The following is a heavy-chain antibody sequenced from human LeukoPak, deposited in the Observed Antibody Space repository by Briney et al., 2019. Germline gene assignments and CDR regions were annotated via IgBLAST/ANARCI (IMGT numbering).Heavy chain of an antibody. V-gene: IGHV3-64*01. CDR2: ISRNGGST. CDR1: GFTFSSYA. D-gene: IGHD6-25*01. Sequence: GGSLRLSCAASGFTFSSYAMHWVRQAPGKGLEYVSAISRNGGSTYYANSVKGRFTISRDNSKNLLYLQMGSLRAEDMAVYYCARSTRGIAAVDVWGKGTTVTVSS. J-gene: IGHJ6*04. CDR3: ARSTRGIAAVDV.